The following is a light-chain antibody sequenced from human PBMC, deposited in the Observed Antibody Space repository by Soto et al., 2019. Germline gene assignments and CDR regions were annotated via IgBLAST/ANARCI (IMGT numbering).Light chain of an antibody. CDR1: ESVSSY. Sequence: DIQMTQSPSSLSASVGDRVTITCRAKESVSSYVNWYQQKPGKAPKLLIYAASSLQSGVPARISGSGSVTDFTLTISGLQPEDFATYYCQQSYSKWTFGQGTNVEIK. CDR2: AAS. V-gene: IGKV1-39*01. CDR3: QQSYSKWT. J-gene: IGKJ1*01.